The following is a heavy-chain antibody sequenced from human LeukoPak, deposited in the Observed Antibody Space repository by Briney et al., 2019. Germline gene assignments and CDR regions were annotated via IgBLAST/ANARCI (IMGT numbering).Heavy chain of an antibody. D-gene: IGHD2-15*01. Sequence: GESLKISCKASANTFTNSWIGWVRQMPGKGLEWMGIIFVGDSDTTYSPSFQGQVTISADRSISTAYLQWNSLKASDTAMYFGARLGYCSGGTCSSDYFYGMDVWGQGTTVTVSS. CDR3: ARLGYCSGGTCSSDYFYGMDV. CDR1: ANTFTNSW. J-gene: IGHJ6*02. CDR2: IFVGDSDT. V-gene: IGHV5-51*01.